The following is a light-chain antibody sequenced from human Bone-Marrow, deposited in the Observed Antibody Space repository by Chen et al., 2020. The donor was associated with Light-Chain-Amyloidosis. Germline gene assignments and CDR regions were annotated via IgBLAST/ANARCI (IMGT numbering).Light chain of an antibody. V-gene: IGLV2-14*01. CDR1: SSDVGGDNH. CDR3: SSYTITNTLV. Sequence: QSALTQPAPVSGSPGQSITISCTGTSSDVGGDNHVSWYQQHPDKALKLMIYEVTNRPSWVTDRFSGSKSDNTASLTISGLQTEDEADYFCSSYTITNTLVFGSGTRVTVL. J-gene: IGLJ1*01. CDR2: EVT.